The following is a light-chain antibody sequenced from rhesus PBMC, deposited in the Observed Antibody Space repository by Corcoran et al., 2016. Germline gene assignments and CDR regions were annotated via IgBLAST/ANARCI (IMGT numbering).Light chain of an antibody. CDR2: YDT. J-gene: IGLJ2*01. Sequence: ELPQPPSVSVSPGQTATITCGGDNIGSRNVHWYQQKPPQAPVVVMYYDTERASGVPERFSGSKSGNTATLTISEVEVGDEADYYCQAWGITTDHFGGGTRLSVL. CDR1: NIGSRN. V-gene: IGLV3-36*02. CDR3: QAWGITTDH.